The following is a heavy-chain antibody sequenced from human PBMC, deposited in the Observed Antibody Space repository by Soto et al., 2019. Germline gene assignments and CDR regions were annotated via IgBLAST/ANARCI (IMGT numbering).Heavy chain of an antibody. Sequence: QVQLVESGGGVVQPGRSLRLSCTASGFSVSTHVIHWVRQAPGKGLEWVAVLWYDGSREYYAESVKGRFTISRDNSKNTMYLQMNSRRAEDTAVYYCARVPRYDTWDFDYWGQGTLATVSS. CDR1: GFSVSTHV. D-gene: IGHD3-22*01. CDR2: LWYDGSRE. V-gene: IGHV3-33*01. J-gene: IGHJ4*02. CDR3: ARVPRYDTWDFDY.